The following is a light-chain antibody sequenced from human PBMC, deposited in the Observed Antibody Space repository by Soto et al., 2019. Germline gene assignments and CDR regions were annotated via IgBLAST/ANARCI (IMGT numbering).Light chain of an antibody. CDR3: QQYDGH. Sequence: DIQVTQSPSTLSASVGDSVTITCRASQSINYWLAWYQQKPGKAPRLLIYDASSLQSGVLSRFSGSGSETEFTLTISSLHADDFATYYCQQYDGHFGQGTKLEVK. CDR1: QSINYW. CDR2: DAS. J-gene: IGKJ2*01. V-gene: IGKV1-5*01.